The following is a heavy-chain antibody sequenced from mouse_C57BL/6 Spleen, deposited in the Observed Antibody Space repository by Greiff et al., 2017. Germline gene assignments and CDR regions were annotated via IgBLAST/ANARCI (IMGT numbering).Heavy chain of an antibody. V-gene: IGHV1-18*01. CDR1: GYTFTDYN. D-gene: IGHD1-1*01. Sequence: EVQLQQSGPELVKPGASVKIPCKASGYTFTDYNMDWVKQSHGKSLEWIGDINPNNGGTIYNQKFKGKATLTVDKSSSTAYMELRSLTSEDTAVYYCARGDYYGSSYVGYFDVWGTGTTVTVSS. J-gene: IGHJ1*03. CDR2: INPNNGGT. CDR3: ARGDYYGSSYVGYFDV.